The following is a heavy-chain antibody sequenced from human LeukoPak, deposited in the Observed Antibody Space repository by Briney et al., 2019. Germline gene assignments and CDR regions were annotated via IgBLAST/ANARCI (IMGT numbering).Heavy chain of an antibody. J-gene: IGHJ4*02. CDR1: GCTFSSYA. Sequence: GGSLTLSCAASGCTFSSYAMRCVGQAPWRGREGVLAMSCSGGSQYSADSVKGRFTISRETSKTTLYLQMTSLRAEDTAVYYCAKSNLSSLKGNPAGSFLENWGQGTLVTVSS. CDR2: MSCSGGSQ. D-gene: IGHD1-1*01. V-gene: IGHV3-23*01. CDR3: AKSNLSSLKGNPAGSFLEN.